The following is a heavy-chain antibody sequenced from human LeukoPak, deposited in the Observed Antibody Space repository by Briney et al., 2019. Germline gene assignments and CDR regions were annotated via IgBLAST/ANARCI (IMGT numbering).Heavy chain of an antibody. CDR1: GFTFSSYS. Sequence: PGGSLRLSCAASGFTFSSYSMNWVRQAPGKGLEWVSSISSSSSYIYYADSVKGRFTISRDNAKNSLYLKMNSLRAEDTAVYYCARGGTRIAAATVIDYWGQGTLVTVSA. V-gene: IGHV3-21*01. CDR2: ISSSSSYI. J-gene: IGHJ4*02. CDR3: ARGGTRIAAATVIDY. D-gene: IGHD6-13*01.